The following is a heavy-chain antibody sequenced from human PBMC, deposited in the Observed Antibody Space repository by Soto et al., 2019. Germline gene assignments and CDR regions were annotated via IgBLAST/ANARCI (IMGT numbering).Heavy chain of an antibody. CDR2: IHPAGINT. D-gene: IGHD1-1*01. J-gene: IGHJ5*02. Sequence: QVQLVQSGAEVKKPGASVKISCKAFGYSFISHYMHWVRQAPGQGLEWMGTIHPAGINTAYAQKVQGRVTMTTDTSTSTVYMELTSLTSEDTAVYYCARDTSWKDLVWWFAPWGQGTLVTVSS. V-gene: IGHV1-46*03. CDR3: ARDTSWKDLVWWFAP. CDR1: GYSFISHY.